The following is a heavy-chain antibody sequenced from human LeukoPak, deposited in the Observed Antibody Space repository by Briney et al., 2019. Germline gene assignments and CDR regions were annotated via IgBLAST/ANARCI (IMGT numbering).Heavy chain of an antibody. Sequence: PGRSLRLSCAASGFTFSSYAMSWVRQAPGKGLEWVSAISGSGGSTYYADSVKGRFTISRDNSKNTLYLQMNSLRAEDTAVYYCAKDRPLAYCGGDCYFDYWGQGTLVTVSS. CDR2: ISGSGGST. CDR1: GFTFSSYA. CDR3: AKDRPLAYCGGDCYFDY. J-gene: IGHJ4*02. D-gene: IGHD2-21*02. V-gene: IGHV3-23*01.